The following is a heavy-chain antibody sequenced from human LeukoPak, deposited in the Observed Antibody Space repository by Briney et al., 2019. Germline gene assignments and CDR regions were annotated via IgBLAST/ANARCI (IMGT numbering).Heavy chain of an antibody. CDR1: GYTFTSYG. Sequence: GASVKVSCKASGYTFTSYGISWVRQAPGQGLEWMGWISAYNGNTNYAQKLQGRVTITTDESTSTAYMELSSLRSEDTAVYYCAREFDSSGSYWGQGTLVTVSS. CDR2: ISAYNGNT. V-gene: IGHV1-18*01. CDR3: AREFDSSGSY. D-gene: IGHD6-19*01. J-gene: IGHJ4*02.